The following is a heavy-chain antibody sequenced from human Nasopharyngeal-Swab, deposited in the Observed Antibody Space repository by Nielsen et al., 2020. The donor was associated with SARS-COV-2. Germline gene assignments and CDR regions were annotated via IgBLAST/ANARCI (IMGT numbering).Heavy chain of an antibody. D-gene: IGHD5-18*01. J-gene: IGHJ4*02. V-gene: IGHV4-34*01. CDR2: INHSGST. CDR1: GGSFSGYY. CDR3: ARLPHRDTAMVKAVVLDY. Sequence: SETLSLTCAVYGGSFSGYYWSWIRQPPGKGLEWIGEINHSGSTNYNPSLKSRVTISVDTSKNQFSLKLSSVTAADTAVYYCARLPHRDTAMVKAVVLDYWSQGTLVTVSS.